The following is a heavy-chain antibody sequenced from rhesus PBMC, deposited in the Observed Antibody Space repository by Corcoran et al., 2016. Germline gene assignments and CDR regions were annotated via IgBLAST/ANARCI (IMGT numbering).Heavy chain of an antibody. CDR2: IYGGSGST. CDR1: GGSISSYW. CDR3: ARRIAGTHNYFDY. D-gene: IGHD1-20*01. V-gene: IGHV4-147*01. J-gene: IGHJ4*01. Sequence: QVQLQESGPGVVKPSETLSLTCAVSGGSISSYWWGWIRQPPGKGLEWIGQIYGGSGSTLDPSLKSRVTISSDTSKNQVSLMLSSVTAADTAVYYCARRIAGTHNYFDYWGQGVLVTVSS.